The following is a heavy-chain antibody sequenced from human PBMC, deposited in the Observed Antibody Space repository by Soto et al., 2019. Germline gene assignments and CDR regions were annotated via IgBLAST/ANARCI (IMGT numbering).Heavy chain of an antibody. CDR2: IYPGDSDT. CDR3: ARSLKIVGDFNSYNWFDP. D-gene: IGHD1-26*01. V-gene: IGHV5-51*01. Sequence: GESLKISCKGSGYSFTSYWIGWVRQMPGKGLEWMGIIYPGDSDTRYSPSFQGQVTISADKSISTAYLQWSSLKASDTAMYYCARSLKIVGDFNSYNWFDPWGQGTLVTVSS. CDR1: GYSFTSYW. J-gene: IGHJ5*02.